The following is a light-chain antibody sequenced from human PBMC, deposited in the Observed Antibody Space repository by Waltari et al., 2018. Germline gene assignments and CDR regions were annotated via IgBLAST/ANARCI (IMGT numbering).Light chain of an antibody. CDR1: QSINSY. Sequence: DIQMTQSPSSLSASIGDRVTITCRASQSINSYLNWYQQKPGKAPKVLIFAASSLQSGVPSRFSDSGSGTDFTLTISSLQPEDFATYSCQQSYRTPLTFGGWTKVEIK. CDR3: QQSYRTPLT. J-gene: IGKJ4*01. CDR2: AAS. V-gene: IGKV1-39*01.